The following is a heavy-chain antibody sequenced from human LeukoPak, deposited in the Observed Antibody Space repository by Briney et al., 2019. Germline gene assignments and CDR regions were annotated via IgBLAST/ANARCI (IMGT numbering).Heavy chain of an antibody. Sequence: ASVKVSGKGSGYSFSSYGMHWVRQAPGQGLEWMGWISAYNGDSDYAQNLQGRVTMTTDPSTSTAYMELRSLRSDDTAVYYCASGWSGYFASLDYWGQGTLVTVAS. V-gene: IGHV1-18*01. CDR3: ASGWSGYFASLDY. D-gene: IGHD3-3*01. CDR2: ISAYNGDS. J-gene: IGHJ4*02. CDR1: GYSFSSYG.